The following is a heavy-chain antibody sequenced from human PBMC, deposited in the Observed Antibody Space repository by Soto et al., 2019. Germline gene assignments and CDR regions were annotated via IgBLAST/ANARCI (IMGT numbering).Heavy chain of an antibody. CDR2: ISADNGNT. CDR1: GYTFYSHS. CDR3: ARCIQQDYYYGMDV. Sequence: QAQLVQSGAEVKKPGASVKVSCKASGYTFYSHSISWVRQAPGQGLEWMGRISADNGNTKYAQKFRGRVNMTTDTSTSTVYMELRNLRSDDTAVYYCARCIQQDYYYGMDVWGQGTTVTVSS. V-gene: IGHV1-18*01. D-gene: IGHD5-18*01. J-gene: IGHJ6*02.